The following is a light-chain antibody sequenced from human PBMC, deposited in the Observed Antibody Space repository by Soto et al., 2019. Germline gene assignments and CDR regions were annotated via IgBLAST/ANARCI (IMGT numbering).Light chain of an antibody. CDR2: WSS. Sequence: DIVMTQSPDSLAASLGERATINCKFSQSVLYDSNNKNYLAWYQLKPRQPPKLLISWSSTRESGVPDRFSGSGSGTDFTLTISSLQAEDVAIYYCQQYYDAPLTFGGGTKVEIK. J-gene: IGKJ4*01. CDR3: QQYYDAPLT. V-gene: IGKV4-1*01. CDR1: QSVLYDSNNKNY.